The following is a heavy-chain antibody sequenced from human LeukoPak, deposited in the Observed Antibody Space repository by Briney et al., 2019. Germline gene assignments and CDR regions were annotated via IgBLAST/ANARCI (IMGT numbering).Heavy chain of an antibody. D-gene: IGHD6-25*01. V-gene: IGHV4-39*07. CDR3: ARHGGDLGYYYYGMDV. J-gene: IGHJ6*02. Sequence: SETLSLTCTVSGGSISSSSYYWGWIRQPPGKGLEWIGSIYYSGSTNYNPSLKSRVTISVDTSKNQFSLKLSSVTAADTAVYYCARHGGDLGYYYYGMDVWGQGTTVTVSS. CDR2: IYYSGST. CDR1: GGSISSSSYY.